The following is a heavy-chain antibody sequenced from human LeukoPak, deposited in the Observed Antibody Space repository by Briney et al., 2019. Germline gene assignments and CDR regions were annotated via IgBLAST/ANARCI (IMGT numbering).Heavy chain of an antibody. V-gene: IGHV3-23*01. Sequence: AGGSLRLSCAASGFTFSSYAMSWVRQAPGKGLEWVSAISGSGGSTYYADSVKGRFTISRDNSKNRLYLQMNSLRAEDTAVYYCAKGRNYDFWSGYYPTWGQGTLVTVSS. CDR2: ISGSGGST. D-gene: IGHD3-3*01. CDR3: AKGRNYDFWSGYYPT. CDR1: GFTFSSYA. J-gene: IGHJ4*02.